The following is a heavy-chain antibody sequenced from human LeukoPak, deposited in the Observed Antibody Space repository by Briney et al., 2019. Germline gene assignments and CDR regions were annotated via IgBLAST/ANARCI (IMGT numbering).Heavy chain of an antibody. J-gene: IGHJ4*02. CDR1: GFTFSSYG. V-gene: IGHV3-30*18. CDR2: ISYDGSNK. CDR3: AKAKGDYDDY. Sequence: RGSLRLSCAASGFTFSSYGMHWVRQAPGKGLEWVAVISYDGSNKYYADSVKGRFTISRDNSKNTLYLQMNSLRAEDTAVYYCAKAKGDYDDYWGQGTLVTVSS.